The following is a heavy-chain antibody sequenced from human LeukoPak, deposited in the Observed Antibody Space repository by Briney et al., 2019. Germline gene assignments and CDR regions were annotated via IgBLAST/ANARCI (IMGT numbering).Heavy chain of an antibody. J-gene: IGHJ6*02. D-gene: IGHD2-15*01. V-gene: IGHV3-23*01. CDR2: ISGAGGST. Sequence: GGSLRLSCAGSGFIFSTYAMGWVRQAPGKGLEWVSSISGAGGSTYYAASVRGRFTISRDNSKNTLYLQMNSLRAEDTAVYYCARDLDLVGMDVWGQGTTVTVSS. CDR3: ARDLDLVGMDV. CDR1: GFIFSTYA.